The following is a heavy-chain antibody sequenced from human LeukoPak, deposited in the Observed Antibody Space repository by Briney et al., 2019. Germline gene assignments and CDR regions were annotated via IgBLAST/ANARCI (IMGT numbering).Heavy chain of an antibody. Sequence: SVKVSCKASGDTFSSYAISWARQAPGQGLEWMGGIIPIFGTANYAQKFQGRVTITADESTSTAYMELSSLRSEDTAVYYCARGVVGDDAFDIWGQGTMVTVSS. D-gene: IGHD2-2*01. V-gene: IGHV1-69*13. CDR3: ARGVVGDDAFDI. CDR1: GDTFSSYA. J-gene: IGHJ3*02. CDR2: IIPIFGTA.